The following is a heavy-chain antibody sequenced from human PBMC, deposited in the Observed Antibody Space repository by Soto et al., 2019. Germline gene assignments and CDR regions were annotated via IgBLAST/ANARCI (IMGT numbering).Heavy chain of an antibody. V-gene: IGHV4-34*01. CDR2: INHSGST. D-gene: IGHD3-3*01. CDR1: GGSFSGYY. CDR3: ARGAANDFWSGYYLRYYYGMDV. J-gene: IGHJ6*02. Sequence: XGTLSLTGAVYGGSFSGYYWSGIRQPPGKGLEWIGEINHSGSTNYNPSLKSRVTISVDTSKNQFSLKLSSVTAAETAVYYCARGAANDFWSGYYLRYYYGMDVWGQGTTVTVSS.